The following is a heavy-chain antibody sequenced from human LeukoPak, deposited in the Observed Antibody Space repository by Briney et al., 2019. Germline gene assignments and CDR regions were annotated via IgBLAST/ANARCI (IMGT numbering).Heavy chain of an antibody. J-gene: IGHJ5*02. CDR3: ARGVLRSRCIDP. D-gene: IGHD5/OR15-5a*01. Sequence: GGSLRLSCAASGFTVSSNYMSWVRQAPGKGLEWVSVIYSGGSTYYADSVKGRFTISRDNSKNTLYLQMNSLRAEDTAVYYCARGVLRSRCIDPWGQGTLVTVSS. CDR1: GFTVSSNY. V-gene: IGHV3-53*01. CDR2: IYSGGST.